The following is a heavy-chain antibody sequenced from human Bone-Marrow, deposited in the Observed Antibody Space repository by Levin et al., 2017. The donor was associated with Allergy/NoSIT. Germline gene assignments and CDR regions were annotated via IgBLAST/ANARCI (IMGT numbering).Heavy chain of an antibody. V-gene: IGHV3-23*01. CDR2: ITTSGATT. D-gene: IGHD3-9*01. CDR1: RFTFSSYA. Sequence: PGGSLRLSCAASRFTFSSYAMGWVRQAPGKGLEWVSTITTSGATTHYAASVKGRFTISRDNSQNTLYLQMNSLRAEDTAIDYCAKRLADDILTGYTSFFDHWGQGTLVTVSS. J-gene: IGHJ4*02. CDR3: AKRLADDILTGYTSFFDH.